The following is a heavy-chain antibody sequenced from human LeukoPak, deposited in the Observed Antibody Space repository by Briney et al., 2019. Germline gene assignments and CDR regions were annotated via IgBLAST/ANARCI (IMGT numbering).Heavy chain of an antibody. V-gene: IGHV3-33*01. Sequence: GGSLRLSCAASGFTFSSYGMHWVRQAPGKGLEWVAVIWYDRSNKYYADSVKGRFTISRDDSKNTLYLQMNSLRAEDTAVYYCARAGSSSSIGWYYYYYMDVWGKGTTVTVSS. CDR1: GFTFSSYG. CDR3: ARAGSSSSIGWYYYYYMDV. CDR2: IWYDRSNK. J-gene: IGHJ6*03. D-gene: IGHD6-6*01.